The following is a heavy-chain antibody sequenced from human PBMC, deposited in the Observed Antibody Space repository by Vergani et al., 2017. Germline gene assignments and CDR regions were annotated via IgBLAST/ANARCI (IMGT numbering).Heavy chain of an antibody. CDR3: ASGPRLYSSGTDY. CDR2: IDPSDSYT. D-gene: IGHD6-19*01. CDR1: GYSFTSYW. Sequence: EVQLVQSGAEVKKPGESLRISCKGSGYSFTSYWISWVRQMPGKGLEWMGRIDPSDSYTNYSPSFQVHVTISADKSIRTAYLQWSSLKASDTAMYYCASGPRLYSSGTDYWGQGTLVTVSS. V-gene: IGHV5-10-1*03. J-gene: IGHJ4*02.